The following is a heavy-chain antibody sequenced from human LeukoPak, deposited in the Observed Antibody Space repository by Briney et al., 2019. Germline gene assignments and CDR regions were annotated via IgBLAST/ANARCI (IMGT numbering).Heavy chain of an antibody. CDR2: IQYDGDNK. V-gene: IGHV3-30*02. J-gene: IGHJ4*02. Sequence: GGSLRLSCVVSGFTFTRYAMNWVRQAPGKGLEWVAFIQYDGDNKYYADSVKGRFTISRDDSQNTLYLQMNSLTVEDTAVYYCAQRWASTWSYFDLWGQGTLVTVSS. CDR3: AQRWASTWSYFDL. CDR1: GFTFTRYA. D-gene: IGHD1-26*01.